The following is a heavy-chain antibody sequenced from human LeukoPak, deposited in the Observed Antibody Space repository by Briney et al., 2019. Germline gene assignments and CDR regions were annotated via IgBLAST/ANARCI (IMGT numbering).Heavy chain of an antibody. V-gene: IGHV4-4*02. Sequence: SETLSLTCAVSGGSISSNNWWIWVRQSPEKGLEWIGEIYHDGSTNYNPSLKSRVTISMDKSKNQLSLKLNLVTAADTAVYYCAREGGSYYDFDYWGQGTLVTVSS. J-gene: IGHJ4*02. CDR3: AREGGSYYDFDY. CDR2: IYHDGST. D-gene: IGHD1-26*01. CDR1: GGSISSNNW.